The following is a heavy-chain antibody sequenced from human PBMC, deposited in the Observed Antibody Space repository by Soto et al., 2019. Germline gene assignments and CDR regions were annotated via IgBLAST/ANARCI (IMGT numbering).Heavy chain of an antibody. CDR3: ARDVSRRGRSGWYLDY. CDR2: ISYDGSNK. D-gene: IGHD6-19*01. Sequence: QVQLVESGGGVVQPGRSLRLSCAASGFTFSSYGMHWVRQAPGKGLEWVAVISYDGSNKYYTDSVKGRFTISRDKSKNTLYLQMNSLRPEDTAVYYCARDVSRRGRSGWYLDYWGQGTLVTVSS. CDR1: GFTFSSYG. J-gene: IGHJ4*02. V-gene: IGHV3-30*03.